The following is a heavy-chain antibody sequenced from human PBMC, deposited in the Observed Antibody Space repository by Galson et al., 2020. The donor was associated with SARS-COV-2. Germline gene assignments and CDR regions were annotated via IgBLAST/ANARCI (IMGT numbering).Heavy chain of an antibody. J-gene: IGHJ3*02. D-gene: IGHD3-22*01. CDR3: ARDRMGGYYDSSGYYYEYAFDI. CDR1: GYTFTGYY. Sequence: ASVKVSCKASGYTFTGYYMHWVRQAPGQGLEWMGWINPNSGGTNYAQKFQGRVTMTRDTSISTAYMELSRLRSDDTAVYYCARDRMGGYYDSSGYYYEYAFDIWGQGTMVTVSS. CDR2: INPNSGGT. V-gene: IGHV1-2*02.